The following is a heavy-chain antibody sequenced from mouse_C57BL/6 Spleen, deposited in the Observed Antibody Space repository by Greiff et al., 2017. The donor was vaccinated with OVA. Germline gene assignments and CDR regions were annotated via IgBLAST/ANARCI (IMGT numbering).Heavy chain of an antibody. J-gene: IGHJ2*01. CDR1: GFSLTSYA. CDR2: IWTGGGT. CDR3: ARNYDGLDY. Sequence: VKLVESGPGLVAPSQSLSITCTVSGFSLTSYAISWVRQPPGKGLEWLGVIWTGGGTNYNSAIKSRLSISKDNSKSQVCLKMNRLQTDDTARYYCARNYDGLDYWGQGTTLTVSS. D-gene: IGHD2-3*01. V-gene: IGHV2-9-1*01.